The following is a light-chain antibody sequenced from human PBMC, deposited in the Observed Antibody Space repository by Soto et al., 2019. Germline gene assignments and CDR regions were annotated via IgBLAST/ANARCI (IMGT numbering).Light chain of an antibody. V-gene: IGLV1-40*01. CDR2: AHS. Sequence: QSVLTQPPSVSGAPGQRVTISCTGSSSNIGAGYDVHWYQQLPGTAPQLLIYAHSNRPSGVPDRFSGSKSGTSASLAITGLQAEDEADYYCQSYDSSLRGPVFGGGTKLTVL. CDR3: QSYDSSLRGPV. J-gene: IGLJ2*01. CDR1: SSNIGAGYD.